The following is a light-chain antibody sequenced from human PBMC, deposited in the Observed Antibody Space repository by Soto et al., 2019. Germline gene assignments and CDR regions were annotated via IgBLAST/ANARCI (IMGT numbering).Light chain of an antibody. CDR2: DAS. CDR3: QQYNAWPRT. Sequence: EIVMTQCPATLSVSPGERATVSCMASLSVSRNLAWSQQKPGQTPRLLIFDASTRATGIPARFSGGGSGTEFTLTITSLQSEDFAVYYCQQYNAWPRTFGQGTKVDIK. CDR1: LSVSRN. J-gene: IGKJ1*01. V-gene: IGKV3-15*01.